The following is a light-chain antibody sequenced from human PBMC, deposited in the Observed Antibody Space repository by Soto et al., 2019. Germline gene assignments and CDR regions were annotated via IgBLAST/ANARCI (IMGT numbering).Light chain of an antibody. CDR2: DAS. Sequence: DTQMTQSPSTLSASIGDRVTITCRASQNINNWLAWYQQKPGKAPKLLIYDASRLKSGVPSRFRGSGSGTEFTLTISSLQPDDSATYYCQQYNNYFGGGTKVEI. CDR3: QQYNNY. V-gene: IGKV1-5*01. J-gene: IGKJ4*01. CDR1: QNINNW.